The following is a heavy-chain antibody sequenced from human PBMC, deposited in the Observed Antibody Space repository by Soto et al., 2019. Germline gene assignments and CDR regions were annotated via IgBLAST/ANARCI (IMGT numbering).Heavy chain of an antibody. V-gene: IGHV4-59*01. CDR1: SGSISSYY. CDR2: IYYSGST. CDR3: AIPRGPWTATTALDI. Sequence: SETLSLTCTVSSGSISSYYWSWIRQPPGKGLEWIGYIYYSGSTNYNPSLKSRVTISVDTSKNQFSLKLSSVTAADTAVYYCAIPRGPWTATTALDISCQGTMLTVSS. J-gene: IGHJ3*02. D-gene: IGHD1-1*01.